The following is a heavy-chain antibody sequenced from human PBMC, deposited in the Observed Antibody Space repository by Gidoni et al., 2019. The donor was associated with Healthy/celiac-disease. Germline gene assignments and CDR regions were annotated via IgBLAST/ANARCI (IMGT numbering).Heavy chain of an antibody. J-gene: IGHJ6*02. CDR2: ISYDGSNK. CDR3: AKEKGGYSLYYYGMDV. V-gene: IGHV3-30*18. CDR1: GFTLRSYG. D-gene: IGHD5-18*01. Sequence: QVPLVESGGGVVHPGRSLTLPCAASGFTLRSYGMQWVRQAPGKGLEWVAVISYDGSNKYYADSVKGRFNISRDNSKNTLYLQMNSLRAEDTAVYYCAKEKGGYSLYYYGMDVWGQGTTVTVSS.